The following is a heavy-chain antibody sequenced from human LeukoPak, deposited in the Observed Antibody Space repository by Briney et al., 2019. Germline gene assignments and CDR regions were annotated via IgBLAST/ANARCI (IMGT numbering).Heavy chain of an antibody. CDR3: ARSVRLSAFDY. D-gene: IGHD3-3*01. CDR2: IYYSGST. CDR1: GGSISSYY. J-gene: IGHJ4*02. V-gene: IGHV4-59*01. Sequence: PSETMSLTCTVSGGSISSYYWSWIRQPPGKGLEWIGYIYYSGSTNYNPSLKSRVTISVDTSKNQFSLKLSSVTAADTAVYYCARSVRLSAFDYWGQGTLVTVSS.